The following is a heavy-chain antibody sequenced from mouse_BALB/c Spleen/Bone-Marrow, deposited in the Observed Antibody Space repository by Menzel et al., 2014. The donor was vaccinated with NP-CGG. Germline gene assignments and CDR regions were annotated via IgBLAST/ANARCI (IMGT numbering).Heavy chain of an antibody. V-gene: IGHV1-14*01. CDR2: INPYNDVT. D-gene: IGHD3-1*01. J-gene: IGHJ3*01. CDR3: ARWPARAPLWFTY. Sequence: VHVKQSGPELVKPGTSVKMSCKASGYTFSSYVIHWVKQKPGQGLEWIGYINPYNDVTNYNEKFKGKATLTSDKSSSTASMELSSLTSEDSAVYYCARWPARAPLWFTYWGQGTLVTVSA. CDR1: GYTFSSYV.